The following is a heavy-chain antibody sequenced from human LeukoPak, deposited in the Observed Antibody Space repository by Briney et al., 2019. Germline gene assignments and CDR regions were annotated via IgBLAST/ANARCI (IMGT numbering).Heavy chain of an antibody. J-gene: IGHJ4*02. V-gene: IGHV1-18*01. Sequence: GASVKLSCKASGYTFTSYGISWVRQAPGPGLEWMGWISTYKGNTNYAQKLQGRVTMTTDTSTSTAYMELRSLISDDTAVYYCARDGGLFTMVRGVLNGFDYWGQGTLVTVSS. CDR3: ARDGGLFTMVRGVLNGFDY. D-gene: IGHD3-10*01. CDR1: GYTFTSYG. CDR2: ISTYKGNT.